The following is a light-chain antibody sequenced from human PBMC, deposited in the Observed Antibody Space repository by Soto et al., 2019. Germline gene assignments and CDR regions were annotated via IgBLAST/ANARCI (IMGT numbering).Light chain of an antibody. CDR2: LTS. Sequence: DIQMTQSPSSRSASVGDRVTITCRASQSISIYLNWYQQKPGKAHKLLIYLTSNLQSGVPSRFSGSGSGTDFTLTISSLQPEDFATYYCQQRYSTLWTFGQGTKVEIK. CDR3: QQRYSTLWT. CDR1: QSISIY. V-gene: IGKV1-39*01. J-gene: IGKJ1*01.